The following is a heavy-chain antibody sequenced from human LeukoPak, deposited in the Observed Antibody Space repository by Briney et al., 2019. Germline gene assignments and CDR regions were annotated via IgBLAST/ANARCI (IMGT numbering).Heavy chain of an antibody. CDR3: TRDGGSFCDFDY. D-gene: IGHD1-26*01. V-gene: IGHV3-64*02. CDR2: INTDGRIT. CDR1: GFSFRNYA. J-gene: IGHJ4*02. Sequence: GGSLGLSCVASGFSFRNYAILWAPQAPGKGLEYVSDINTDGRITYYADSVKGRFTISRDNSKHTVYLQMGSLRGEDMAVYYCTRDGGSFCDFDYWGQGALVTVS.